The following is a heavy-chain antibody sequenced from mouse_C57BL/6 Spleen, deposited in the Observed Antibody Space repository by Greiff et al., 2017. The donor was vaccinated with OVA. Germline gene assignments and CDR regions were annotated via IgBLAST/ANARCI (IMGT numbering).Heavy chain of an antibody. Sequence: EVKVVESEGGLVQPGSSMKLSCTASGFTFSDYYMAWVRQVPEKGLEWVANINYDGSSTYYLDSLKSRFIISRDNAKNILYLQMSSLKSEDTATYYCARDRDGNNWYFDVWGTGTTVTVSS. CDR3: ARDRDGNNWYFDV. D-gene: IGHD2-1*01. V-gene: IGHV5-16*01. CDR2: INYDGSST. CDR1: GFTFSDYY. J-gene: IGHJ1*03.